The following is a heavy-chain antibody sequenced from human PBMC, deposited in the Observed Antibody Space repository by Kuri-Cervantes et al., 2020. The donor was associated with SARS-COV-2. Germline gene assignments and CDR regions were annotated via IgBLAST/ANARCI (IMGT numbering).Heavy chain of an antibody. V-gene: IGHV4-38-2*02. D-gene: IGHD1-26*01. J-gene: IGHJ4*02. CDR3: ARDQRRYRANDAPYDF. CDR1: GYSISSGYY. Sequence: SETLSLTFAVSGYSISSGYYWGWIRQPPGKGLEWIGSIYHSGSTYYNPSLKSRVTISIDTSKNQLSLKLTSVTAADTAVYYCARDQRRYRANDAPYDFWGQGTLVTVSS. CDR2: IYHSGST.